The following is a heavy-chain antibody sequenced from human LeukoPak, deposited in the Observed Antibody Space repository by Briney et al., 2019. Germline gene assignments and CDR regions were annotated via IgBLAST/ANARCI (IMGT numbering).Heavy chain of an antibody. CDR2: IYYSGST. V-gene: IGHV4-30-4*08. CDR3: ARDRGAAAGYYMDV. J-gene: IGHJ6*03. Sequence: PSETLSLTCTVSGYSISSISRTYYWSWIRQPPGKGLEWIGYIYYSGSTYYNPSLKSRVTISVDTSKNQFSLKLSSVTAADTAVYYCARDRGAAAGYYMDVWGKGTTVTVSS. D-gene: IGHD6-13*01. CDR1: GYSISSISRTYY.